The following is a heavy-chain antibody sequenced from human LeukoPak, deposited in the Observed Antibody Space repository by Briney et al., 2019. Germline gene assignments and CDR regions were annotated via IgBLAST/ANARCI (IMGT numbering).Heavy chain of an antibody. Sequence: PSETLSLTCAVYGGSFSGYYWSWVRQPPGKGLEWIGEINHSGSTNYNPSLKSRVTISVDTSKNQFSLKLSSVTAADTAVHYCARVSIIAAAGTVYYFDYWGQGTLVTVSS. CDR1: GGSFSGYY. J-gene: IGHJ4*02. V-gene: IGHV4-34*01. D-gene: IGHD6-13*01. CDR2: INHSGST. CDR3: ARVSIIAAAGTVYYFDY.